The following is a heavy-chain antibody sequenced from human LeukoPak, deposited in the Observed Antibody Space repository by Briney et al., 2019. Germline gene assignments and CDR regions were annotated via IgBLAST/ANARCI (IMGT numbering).Heavy chain of an antibody. J-gene: IGHJ3*02. CDR3: ARDVYDSGRGAFDI. Sequence: GGSLRLSCAASGFTFSTYWVSWVRQGPGKGLEWVANINEDGSAKYYVDSVKGRFTISRDNAKNSLFLQMNSLRAEDTAVYYCARDVYDSGRGAFDILGQGTMVTVSS. CDR2: INEDGSAK. V-gene: IGHV3-7*01. D-gene: IGHD3-10*01. CDR1: GFTFSTYW.